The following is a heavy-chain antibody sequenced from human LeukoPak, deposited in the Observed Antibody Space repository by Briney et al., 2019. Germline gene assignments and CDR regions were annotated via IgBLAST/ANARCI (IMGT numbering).Heavy chain of an antibody. CDR3: ARLNGANVGYFDY. J-gene: IGHJ4*02. Sequence: GGSLRLSCAASGFTFAGYAMTWVRQAPGKGLEWVATIWYDGSDKYYADSVKGRFTISRDNSKNTLYLQMNSLRAEDTAVYYCARLNGANVGYFDYWGQGTLVAVSS. V-gene: IGHV3-33*08. D-gene: IGHD4/OR15-4a*01. CDR1: GFTFAGYA. CDR2: IWYDGSDK.